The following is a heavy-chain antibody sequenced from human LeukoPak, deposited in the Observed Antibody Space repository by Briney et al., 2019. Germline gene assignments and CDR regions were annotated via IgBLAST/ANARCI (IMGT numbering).Heavy chain of an antibody. V-gene: IGHV3-53*01. CDR3: ARAPREEMATPY. D-gene: IGHD5-24*01. CDR2: IYSGDST. Sequence: PGGSLRLSCAASGFTVSSNYMSWVRQAPGKGLEWVSVIYSGDSTYYADSVKGRFTISRDNSKNTLYLQMNSLRAEDTAVYYCARAPREEMATPYWGQGTLVTVSS. J-gene: IGHJ4*02. CDR1: GFTVSSNY.